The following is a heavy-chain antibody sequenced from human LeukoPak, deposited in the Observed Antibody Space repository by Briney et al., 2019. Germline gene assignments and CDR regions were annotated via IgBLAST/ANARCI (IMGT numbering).Heavy chain of an antibody. CDR3: AKHLSGLRYFDWLPRDYYYMDV. V-gene: IGHV3-23*01. CDR1: GFTFSSYA. Sequence: GGSLRLSCAASGFTFSSYAMSWVRQATGKGLEWVSAISGSGGSTYYADSVKGRFTISRDNSKNTLYLQMNSLRAEDTAVYYCAKHLSGLRYFDWLPRDYYYMDVWGKGTTVTFSS. D-gene: IGHD3-9*01. J-gene: IGHJ6*03. CDR2: ISGSGGST.